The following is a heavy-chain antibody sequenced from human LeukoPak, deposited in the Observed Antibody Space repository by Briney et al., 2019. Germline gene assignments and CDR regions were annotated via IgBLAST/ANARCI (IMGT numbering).Heavy chain of an antibody. J-gene: IGHJ3*02. Sequence: PGGSLRLSCAASGFTVSSNYMSWVRQAPGKGLEWVSVIYSGGSTYYADSVKGRFTISRDNSKNTLYLQMNSLRAEDTAVYYCAKEYYYGSGSYHAFDIWGQGTMVTVSS. CDR1: GFTVSSNY. V-gene: IGHV3-53*01. CDR2: IYSGGST. D-gene: IGHD3-10*01. CDR3: AKEYYYGSGSYHAFDI.